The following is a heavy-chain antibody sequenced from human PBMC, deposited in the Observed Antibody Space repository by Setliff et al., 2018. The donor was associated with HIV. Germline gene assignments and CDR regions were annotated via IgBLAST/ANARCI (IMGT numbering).Heavy chain of an antibody. V-gene: IGHV1-18*01. CDR1: GYSFINYG. D-gene: IGHD1-26*01. CDR2: ISAYTGHT. J-gene: IGHJ5*02. Sequence: ASVKVSCKGSGYSFINYGISWVRQAPGQGPEWMGWISAYTGHTDYAPRLLGRVTMTTDTSTSTAYMELRSLTSDDTAVYYCARARLQGIVTAVGPRDNCLDPWGQGTRVTVSS. CDR3: ARARLQGIVTAVGPRDNCLDP.